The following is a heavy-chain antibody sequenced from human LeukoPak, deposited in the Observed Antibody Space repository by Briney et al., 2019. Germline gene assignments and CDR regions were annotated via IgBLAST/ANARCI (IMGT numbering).Heavy chain of an antibody. CDR1: AFTFSNYW. Sequence: GGSLRLSCAGSAFTFSNYWMPWVRQAPGKGLEWVSRINSEGSSTSYTDSVKGRFTISRDNAKNTLHLQMNSLRAEDTAVYYCAGGSIVVAGTRNSLDYWGQGTLVTVSS. CDR2: INSEGSST. D-gene: IGHD6-19*01. V-gene: IGHV3-74*03. CDR3: AGGSIVVAGTRNSLDY. J-gene: IGHJ4*02.